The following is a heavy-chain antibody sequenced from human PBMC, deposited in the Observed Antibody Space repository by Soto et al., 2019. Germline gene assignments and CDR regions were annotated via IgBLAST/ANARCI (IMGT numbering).Heavy chain of an antibody. CDR3: TRETAMGYCSGCSCYRNAYYHKVV. CDR2: IRSKAYGGTT. J-gene: IGHJ6*03. Sequence: PGGSLRLSCTASGFTFGDYAMSWFRQAPGKGLEWVGFIRSKAYGGTTEYAASVKGRFTISRDDSKSIAYLQMNSLKTEDTAVYYCTRETAMGYCSGCSCYRNAYYHKVVWGKRTPATV. CDR1: GFTFGDYA. V-gene: IGHV3-49*03. D-gene: IGHD2-15*01.